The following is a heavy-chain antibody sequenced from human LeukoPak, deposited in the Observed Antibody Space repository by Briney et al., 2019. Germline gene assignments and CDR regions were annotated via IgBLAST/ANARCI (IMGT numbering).Heavy chain of an antibody. CDR3: ATEYYGSFNF. CDR1: GFTFSNYA. J-gene: IGHJ4*02. D-gene: IGHD1-26*01. CDR2: ITRNTAGGTS. V-gene: IGHV3-15*01. Sequence: GGSLRLSCAASGFTFSNYAMSWVRQAPGKGLEWVGRITRNTAGGTSEYAAPVKGRFTLSRDDSKNTLYLQMSSLIIEDTAVYFCATEYYGSFNFWGQGTLVTVSS.